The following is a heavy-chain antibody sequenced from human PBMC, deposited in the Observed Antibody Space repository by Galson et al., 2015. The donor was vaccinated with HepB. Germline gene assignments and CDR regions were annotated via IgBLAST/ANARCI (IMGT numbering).Heavy chain of an antibody. CDR1: GYSFTSYW. V-gene: IGHV5-10-1*01. J-gene: IGHJ4*02. D-gene: IGHD3-16*01. CDR3: ARHPYYLMITFGGVLSHFDY. Sequence: QSAAEVKKPGESLRISCKGSGYSFTSYWISWVRQMPGKGLEWMGRIDPSDSYTNYSPSFQGHVTISADKSISTAYLQWSSLKASDTAMYYCARHPYYLMITFGGVLSHFDYWGQGTLVTVSS. CDR2: IDPSDSYT.